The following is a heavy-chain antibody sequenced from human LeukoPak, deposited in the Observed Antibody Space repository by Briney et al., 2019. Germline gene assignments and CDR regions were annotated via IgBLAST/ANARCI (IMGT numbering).Heavy chain of an antibody. J-gene: IGHJ3*02. CDR2: IYHSGTT. Sequence: SETLSLTCAVSGYSISSGYYCGWIRQPPGKGREWIGSIYHSGTTYYNPSLKSRATISVDTSKNHSSLKLSSVTAADTAVYYCARETGGYSYGPPAFDIWGQGTMVTVSS. V-gene: IGHV4-38-2*02. CDR3: ARETGGYSYGPPAFDI. CDR1: GYSISSGYY. D-gene: IGHD5-18*01.